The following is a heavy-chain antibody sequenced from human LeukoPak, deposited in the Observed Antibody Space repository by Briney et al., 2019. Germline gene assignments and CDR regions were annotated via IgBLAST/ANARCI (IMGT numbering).Heavy chain of an antibody. J-gene: IGHJ3*02. CDR2: IYYDGSI. Sequence: SDTLSLTCAVSGFSIRSSNWWGWIRQPPGKGLEWIGYIYYDGSIYYNPSLRSRVTISVDTSKNQFSLKLSSVTAADTAVYYCARNEVDAFDIWGQGTMVTVSS. V-gene: IGHV4-28*05. CDR3: ARNEVDAFDI. CDR1: GFSIRSSNW.